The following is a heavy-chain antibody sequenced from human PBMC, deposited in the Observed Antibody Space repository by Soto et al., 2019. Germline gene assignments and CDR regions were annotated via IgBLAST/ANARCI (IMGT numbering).Heavy chain of an antibody. CDR1: GYTFINYY. CDR3: ARDLAAGDL. Sequence: QAHLVQSGAEVREPGASVKVSCRTSGYTFINYYIHWVRQAPGHGLEWMAIINPMSGATNYAQKFQGRITLTMDTSTTTVYMEVSSLTSEDTAVYYCARDLAAGDLWVQGTLVTVSS. V-gene: IGHV1-46*01. CDR2: INPMSGAT. D-gene: IGHD2-21*01. J-gene: IGHJ1*01.